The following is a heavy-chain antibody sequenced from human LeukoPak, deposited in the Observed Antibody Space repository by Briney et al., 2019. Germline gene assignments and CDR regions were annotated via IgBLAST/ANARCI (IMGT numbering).Heavy chain of an antibody. J-gene: IGHJ4*02. CDR3: ASYDSRHKAAFDY. D-gene: IGHD3-3*01. V-gene: IGHV4-4*07. CDR2: IYTSGST. Sequence: SETLSLTCTVSGGSLSSYYWSWLRQPAGKGLEWIGRIYTSGSTNYNPSLKSRITMSLDTSKNQFSLKLSSVTAADTAVYYCASYDSRHKAAFDYWGQGTLVTVSS. CDR1: GGSLSSYY.